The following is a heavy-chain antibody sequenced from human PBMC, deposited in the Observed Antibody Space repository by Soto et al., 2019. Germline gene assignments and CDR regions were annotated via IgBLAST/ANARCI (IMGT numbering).Heavy chain of an antibody. CDR3: ARGTPVADDY. D-gene: IGHD6-19*01. CDR1: GGSISSGGYS. V-gene: IGHV4-30-2*01. Sequence: QLQLQESGSELVKPSQTLSLTCAVSGGSISSGGYSWSWIRQPPGKGLEWIGYIYHSGSTYYNPSLKSRVTISVDRSKNQFSLKLSSVTAADTAVYYCARGTPVADDYWGQGTLVTVSS. CDR2: IYHSGST. J-gene: IGHJ4*02.